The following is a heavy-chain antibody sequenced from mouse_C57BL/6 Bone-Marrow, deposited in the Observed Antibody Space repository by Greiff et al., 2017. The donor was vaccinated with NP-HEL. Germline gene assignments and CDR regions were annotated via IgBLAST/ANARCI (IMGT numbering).Heavy chain of an antibody. Sequence: QVQLKQPGAELVKPGASVKLSCKASGYTFTSYWMHWVKQRPGRGLEWIGRIDPNSGGTKYNEKFKSKATLTVDKPSSTAYMQLSSLTSEDSAVYYCARSVYYDYEEVLFFAYWGQGTLVTVSA. V-gene: IGHV1-72*01. CDR1: GYTFTSYW. CDR3: ARSVYYDYEEVLFFAY. CDR2: IDPNSGGT. D-gene: IGHD2-4*01. J-gene: IGHJ3*01.